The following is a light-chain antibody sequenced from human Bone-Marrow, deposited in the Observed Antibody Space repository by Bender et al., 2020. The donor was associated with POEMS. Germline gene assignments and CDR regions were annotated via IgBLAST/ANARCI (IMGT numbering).Light chain of an antibody. Sequence: QSALTQPASVSGSPGQSITISCTGTSSDVGNYNFVSWYQHHPGKAPKLMIYDGTKRPSGVSHRFSGSRSGNTASLTISGLQAEDEAAYYCCSYAGSSTLYVFGTGTKVTVL. CDR1: SSDVGNYNF. V-gene: IGLV2-23*01. J-gene: IGLJ1*01. CDR3: CSYAGSSTLYV. CDR2: DGT.